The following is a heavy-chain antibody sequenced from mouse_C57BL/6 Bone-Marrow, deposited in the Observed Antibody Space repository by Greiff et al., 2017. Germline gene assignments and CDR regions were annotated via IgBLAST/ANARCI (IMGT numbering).Heavy chain of an antibody. Sequence: QVQLQQSGAELVRPGTSVKVSCKASGYAFTNYLIEWVKQRPGQGLEWIGVINPGSGGTNHNEKFKGKATLTADKSSSTAYMQLSSLTSEDSAVYFCARSATVVAPFAYWGQGTLVTVSA. CDR1: GYAFTNYL. CDR3: ARSATVVAPFAY. V-gene: IGHV1-54*01. D-gene: IGHD1-1*01. CDR2: INPGSGGT. J-gene: IGHJ3*01.